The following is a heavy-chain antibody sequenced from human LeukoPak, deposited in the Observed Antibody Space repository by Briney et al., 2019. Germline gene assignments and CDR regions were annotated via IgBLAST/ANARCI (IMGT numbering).Heavy chain of an antibody. CDR2: ISAYNGNT. D-gene: IGHD6-19*01. CDR1: GYTFTDYY. CDR3: ARGAVAGPISDY. J-gene: IGHJ4*02. Sequence: ASVKVSCKASGYTFTDYYIHWVRQAPGQGLEWMGWISAYNGNTNYAQKLQGRVTMTTDTSTSTAYMELRSLRSDDTAVYYCARGAVAGPISDYWGQGTLVTVSS. V-gene: IGHV1-18*04.